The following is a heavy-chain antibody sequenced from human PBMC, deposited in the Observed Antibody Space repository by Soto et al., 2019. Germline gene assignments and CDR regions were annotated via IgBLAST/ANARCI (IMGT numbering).Heavy chain of an antibody. Sequence: SGPTLVNPTQTLTLTCTFSGFSLSTSGVGVGWIRQPPGKALEWLALIYCDDDKRYSPSLKSRLTITKDTSKNQVVLTMTNMDPVDTPTYYCAHRLFGVVIMGWFDPWGQGTLVTVSS. CDR2: IYCDDDK. CDR1: GFSLSTSGVG. CDR3: AHRLFGVVIMGWFDP. D-gene: IGHD3-3*01. J-gene: IGHJ5*02. V-gene: IGHV2-5*02.